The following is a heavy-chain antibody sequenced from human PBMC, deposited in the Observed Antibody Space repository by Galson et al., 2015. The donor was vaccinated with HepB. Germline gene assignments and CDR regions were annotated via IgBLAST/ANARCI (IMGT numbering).Heavy chain of an antibody. D-gene: IGHD5-12*01. V-gene: IGHV4-31*03. CDR2: IYYSGST. CDR1: GASISSGYY. Sequence: TLSLTCTVSGASISSGYYWTWIRQHPEKGLEWIGYIYYSGSTYYNPSLKSRVTISMDMSKNQFSLKLRSVTAADTAVYYCARDGIVATAFDFWGQGILVTVSS. CDR3: ARDGIVATAFDF. J-gene: IGHJ4*02.